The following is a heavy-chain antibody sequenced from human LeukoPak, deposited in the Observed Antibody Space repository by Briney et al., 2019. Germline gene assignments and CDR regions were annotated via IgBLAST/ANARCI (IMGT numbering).Heavy chain of an antibody. CDR3: AAYYYDSSGYLEGFDP. J-gene: IGHJ5*02. Sequence: GGSLRLSCAASGFTFSSYAMHWVRQAPGKGLEGVAVISYDGSNKYYADSVKGRFTISRDNSKNALYLQMNSLRAEDTAVYYCAAYYYDSSGYLEGFDPWGQGTLVTVSS. CDR2: ISYDGSNK. V-gene: IGHV3-30-3*01. CDR1: GFTFSSYA. D-gene: IGHD3-22*01.